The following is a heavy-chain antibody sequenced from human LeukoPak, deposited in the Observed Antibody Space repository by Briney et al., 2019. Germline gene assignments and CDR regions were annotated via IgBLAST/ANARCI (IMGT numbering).Heavy chain of an antibody. Sequence: SETLSLTCAVSGGSISSYYWSWIRQPAGKGLEWIWRIYTSGSTNYNPSLKSRFTMSVDKSNTQFSLKLRSVPAADTAVYYCARDKSVLLWFGETDYYYGMDVWGQGTTVTVSS. CDR2: IYTSGST. J-gene: IGHJ6*02. CDR1: GGSISSYY. V-gene: IGHV4-4*07. D-gene: IGHD3-10*01. CDR3: ARDKSVLLWFGETDYYYGMDV.